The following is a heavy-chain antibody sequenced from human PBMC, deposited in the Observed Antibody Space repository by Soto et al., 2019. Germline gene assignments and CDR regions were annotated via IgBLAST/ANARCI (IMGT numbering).Heavy chain of an antibody. V-gene: IGHV3-23*01. D-gene: IGHD1-20*01. CDR2: ISVSDAFI. CDR1: GFNVGSFA. Sequence: PGGSLRLSCAASGFNVGSFAVNWFRQAPGKGLEWVSGISVSDAFIYYADSVRGRFSISRDASENILYLQMNSLRVDDTALYYCTRETVAGITGLDYWGPGTLVTVSS. J-gene: IGHJ4*02. CDR3: TRETVAGITGLDY.